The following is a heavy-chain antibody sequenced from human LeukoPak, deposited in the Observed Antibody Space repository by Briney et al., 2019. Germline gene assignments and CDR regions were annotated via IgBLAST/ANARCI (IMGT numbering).Heavy chain of an antibody. J-gene: IGHJ3*02. CDR3: ARVRNYPDAFDI. CDR2: IYDSGRT. D-gene: IGHD5-24*01. Sequence: PSETLSLTCTVSGGSFSSHYWSWIRQPPGKGLEWIGYIYDSGRTNYNPSLKSRLTISVDTSKNQFSLKLTSVTAADTAIYYCARVRNYPDAFDIWGQGTMVTVSS. V-gene: IGHV4-59*11. CDR1: GGSFSSHY.